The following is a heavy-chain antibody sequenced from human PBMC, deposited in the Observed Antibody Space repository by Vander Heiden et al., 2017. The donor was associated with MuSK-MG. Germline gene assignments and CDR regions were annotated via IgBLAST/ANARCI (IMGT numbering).Heavy chain of an antibody. CDR3: ARGRGGGNSGRVDY. Sequence: QVQLVQSGAEVKKPVSSLQVTCKASVGTFSSYPISWVRQAPGQGLELMGRIIPVLGIANYAQKFQGRVTITADKSTVTAYMELISLRSEDTAVYCCARGRGGGNSGRVDYWGQGTLVTVS. D-gene: IGHD3-10*01. CDR1: VGTFSSYP. CDR2: IIPVLGIA. J-gene: IGHJ4*02. V-gene: IGHV1-69*04.